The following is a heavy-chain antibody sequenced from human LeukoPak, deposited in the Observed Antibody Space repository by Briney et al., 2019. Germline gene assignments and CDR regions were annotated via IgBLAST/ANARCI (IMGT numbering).Heavy chain of an antibody. J-gene: IGHJ5*02. CDR2: TNHSGST. CDR3: ARAYTAMAYNWFDP. V-gene: IGHV4-34*01. CDR1: GGSFSGYY. Sequence: SETLSLTCAVYGGSFSGYYWSWIRQPPGKGLEWIGETNHSGSTNYNPSLKSRVTISVDTSKNQFSLKLSSVTAADTAVYYCARAYTAMAYNWFDPWGQGTLVTVSS. D-gene: IGHD5-18*01.